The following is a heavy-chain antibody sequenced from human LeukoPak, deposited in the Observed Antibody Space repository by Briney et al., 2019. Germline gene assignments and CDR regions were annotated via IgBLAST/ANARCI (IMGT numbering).Heavy chain of an antibody. CDR3: ARGSGSYYVAGYYYYMDV. CDR2: ISAYNGNT. CDR1: GYTFTSYG. D-gene: IGHD1-26*01. J-gene: IGHJ6*03. V-gene: IGHV1-18*01. Sequence: ASVKVSCKASGYTFTSYGISWVRQAPGQGLEWMGWISAYNGNTNYAQELQGRVTMTTDTSTSTAYMELRSLRSDDTAVYYCARGSGSYYVAGYYYYMDVWGKGTTVTVSS.